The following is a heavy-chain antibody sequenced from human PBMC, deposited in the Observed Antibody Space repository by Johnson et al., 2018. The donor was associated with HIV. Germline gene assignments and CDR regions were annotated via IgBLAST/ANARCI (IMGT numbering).Heavy chain of an antibody. Sequence: EMQLVESGGGLVKPGGSLRLSCAASGFTFTNAWMSWVRQAPGKGLEWVGRIKSKADGGTTDYAAPVKGRFTISRDNSKNTLYLQMNSLTPEDTAVYYCTTQQRADAFDIWGQGTKVTVSS. CDR2: IKSKADGGTT. CDR1: GFTFTNAW. D-gene: IGHD6-13*01. CDR3: TTQQRADAFDI. V-gene: IGHV3-15*01. J-gene: IGHJ3*02.